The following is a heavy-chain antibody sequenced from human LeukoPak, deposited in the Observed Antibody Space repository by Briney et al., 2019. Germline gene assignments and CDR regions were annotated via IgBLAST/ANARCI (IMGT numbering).Heavy chain of an antibody. CDR1: GFNFIDYS. CDR3: ARDRRYAFDN. V-gene: IGHV3-48*01. CDR2: IGISSGNT. J-gene: IGHJ4*01. D-gene: IGHD5-12*01. Sequence: PGGSLRLSCAASGFNFIDYSMNWVRQAPGKGLEWISYIGISSGNTKYADSVKGRFTISRDKARNSLYLQMNSLRVEDTAMYYCARDRRYAFDNWGHGTLVTVSS.